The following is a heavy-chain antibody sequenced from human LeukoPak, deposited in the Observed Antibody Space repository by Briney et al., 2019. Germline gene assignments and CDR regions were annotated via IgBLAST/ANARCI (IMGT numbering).Heavy chain of an antibody. CDR2: ISYDGSNK. V-gene: IGHV3-30*03. D-gene: IGHD3-22*01. CDR3: AYDSSGPKEDFDY. Sequence: GRSLRLSCPASGFTFSSYGIHWVRQAPGKGLEWVAVISYDGSNKYYADSVKGRFTISRDNSKNTLYLQMNSLRAEDTAVYYCAYDSSGPKEDFDYWGQGTLVTVSS. J-gene: IGHJ4*02. CDR1: GFTFSSYG.